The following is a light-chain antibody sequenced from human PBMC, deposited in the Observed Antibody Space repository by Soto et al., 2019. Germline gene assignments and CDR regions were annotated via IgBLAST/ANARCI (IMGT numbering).Light chain of an antibody. V-gene: IGKV1-5*03. CDR2: KAS. CDR3: QHYNSYSEA. J-gene: IGKJ1*01. Sequence: DIKIPKSLSTLSGSVGDGVTITGRASQTIGSGLAWYQQKPGKAPKLLIYKASTLKSGVPSRFSGSGSGTEFTLTISSLQPDDFATYYCQHYNSYSEAFGQGTKVELK. CDR1: QTIGSG.